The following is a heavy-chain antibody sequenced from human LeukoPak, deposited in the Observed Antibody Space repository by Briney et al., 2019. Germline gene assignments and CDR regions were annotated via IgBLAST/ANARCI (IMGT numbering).Heavy chain of an antibody. CDR3: ARDQYNYGYVSWFDP. J-gene: IGHJ5*02. V-gene: IGHV5-51*01. Sequence: GESLKISCQSFGYNFTPYWIGWVRQLPGKGLEWMGITFAGYSYSIYSPSFQGQVTMSVDKSISTAYLQWSSLKASDTAMYYCARDQYNYGYVSWFDPWGQGTLVTVSS. D-gene: IGHD5-18*01. CDR2: TFAGYSYS. CDR1: GYNFTPYW.